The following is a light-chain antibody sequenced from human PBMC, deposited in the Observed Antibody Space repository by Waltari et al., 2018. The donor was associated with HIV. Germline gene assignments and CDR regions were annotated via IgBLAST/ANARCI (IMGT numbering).Light chain of an antibody. V-gene: IGKV1-39*01. CDR3: QQTYIPPTT. CDR1: QGINKY. J-gene: IGKJ2*01. CDR2: AAS. Sequence: DIQMTQSPSSLSASIGDRVPMACRASQGINKYLNWYHQKPGKAPELLIYAASNLQSGVPSRFSASGSGTDFTLTISSLQPEDFATYYCQQTYIPPTTFGQGTKLE.